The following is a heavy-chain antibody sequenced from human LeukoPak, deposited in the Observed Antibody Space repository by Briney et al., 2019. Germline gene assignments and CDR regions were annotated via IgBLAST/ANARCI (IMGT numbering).Heavy chain of an antibody. CDR3: AREEGGRDAFDI. V-gene: IGHV4-59*01. D-gene: IGHD2-15*01. CDR2: IYYSGST. J-gene: IGHJ3*02. CDR1: GGSISSYY. Sequence: SETLSLTCTVSGGSISSYYWSWIRQPPGKGLEWIGYIYYSGSTNYNPSLKSRVTISVDTSKNQFSLKLSSVTAADTAVYYCAREEGGRDAFDIWGQGTMVTVSS.